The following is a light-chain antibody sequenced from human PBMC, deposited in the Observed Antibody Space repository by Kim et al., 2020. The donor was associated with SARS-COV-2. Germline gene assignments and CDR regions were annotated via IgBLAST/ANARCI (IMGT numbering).Light chain of an antibody. CDR2: DVT. V-gene: IGLV2-14*03. CDR1: SNDIGAYDY. J-gene: IGLJ3*02. Sequence: QSALTQAASVSGSPGQSITIYCTGTSNDIGAYDYVSWYQQRPGEAPKLIIYDVTERPSGVSNRFSGAKSGNTASLTISGLHAEDETIYYCTSFSRGTPNWVFGGGTQLTVL. CDR3: TSFSRGTPNWV.